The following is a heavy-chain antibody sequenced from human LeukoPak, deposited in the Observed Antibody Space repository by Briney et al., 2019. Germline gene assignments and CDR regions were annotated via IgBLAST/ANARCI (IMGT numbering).Heavy chain of an antibody. Sequence: SVKVSCKASGGTFSSYAISWVRQAPGQGLEWMGGIIPIFGTANYAQKFQGRVTITADKSTSTAYMELSSLRSEDTVVYYCARGEEAIVTDKGYNWFDPWGQGTLVTVSS. CDR1: GGTFSSYA. D-gene: IGHD1-26*01. CDR2: IIPIFGTA. CDR3: ARGEEAIVTDKGYNWFDP. J-gene: IGHJ5*02. V-gene: IGHV1-69*06.